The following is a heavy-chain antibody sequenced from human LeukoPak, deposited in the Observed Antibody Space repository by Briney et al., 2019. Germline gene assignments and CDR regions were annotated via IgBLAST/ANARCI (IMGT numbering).Heavy chain of an antibody. CDR2: VKQDGSEK. J-gene: IGHJ5*02. CDR1: GFTFSTYW. D-gene: IGHD2-15*01. Sequence: VGSLRLSCAASGFTFSTYWMTWVRQAPGKGLEWVANVKQDGSEKYYVDSVKGRFTISRDNAKNSVYLQMNSLRAEDTAVYYCARGRMGPHWFDPWGQGTLVTVSS. V-gene: IGHV3-7*01. CDR3: ARGRMGPHWFDP.